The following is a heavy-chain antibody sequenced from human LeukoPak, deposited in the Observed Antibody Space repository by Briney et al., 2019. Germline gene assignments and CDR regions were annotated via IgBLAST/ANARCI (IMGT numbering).Heavy chain of an antibody. V-gene: IGHV4-34*01. J-gene: IGHJ2*01. CDR1: GGSFSGYY. CDR2: INHSGST. Sequence: SETLSLTCAVYGGSFSGYYWSWIRQPPGKGLEWIGEINHSGSTNYNPSLKSRVTISVDTSKNQFSLKLSSVTAADTAVYYCASSYNWNYVGSDWYFDFWGRGTLVTVSS. CDR3: ASSYNWNYVGSDWYFDF. D-gene: IGHD1-7*01.